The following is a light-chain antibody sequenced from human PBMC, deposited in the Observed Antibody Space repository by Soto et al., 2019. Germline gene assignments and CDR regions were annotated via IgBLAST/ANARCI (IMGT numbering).Light chain of an antibody. CDR2: GAS. Sequence: DIQSTQSPSSLSASVGDIVTITCRASQTITTYLSWFQQKPGKAPKLLVYGASSLQSGVPSRFSGSGSGTEFTLTISSLQSEDFATYYCQQSYTTPITFGQGTRLEI. CDR1: QTITTY. J-gene: IGKJ5*01. V-gene: IGKV1-39*01. CDR3: QQSYTTPIT.